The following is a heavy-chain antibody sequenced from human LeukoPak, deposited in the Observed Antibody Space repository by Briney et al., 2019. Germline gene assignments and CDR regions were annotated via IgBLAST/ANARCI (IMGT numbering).Heavy chain of an antibody. CDR1: GYTFTSYG. V-gene: IGHV1-18*01. CDR3: GRDHDITIFDRHLRY. CDR2: ISGYNGNT. D-gene: IGHD3-3*01. J-gene: IGHJ4*02. Sequence: GASVKVSCKASGYTFTSYGISWVRQAPGQGLEWMGWISGYNGNTNYAQKFQGRVTMTTDTSTTTAYMELKGLRSDDTAVYYCGRDHDITIFDRHLRYWGQGTLVTVSS.